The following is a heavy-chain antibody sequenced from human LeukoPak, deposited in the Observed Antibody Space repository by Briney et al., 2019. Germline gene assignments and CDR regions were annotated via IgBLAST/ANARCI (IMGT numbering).Heavy chain of an antibody. V-gene: IGHV4-34*01. Sequence: SETLSLTCAVYGGSFSGYYWSWIRQPPGKGLEWIGEINHSGSTNYNPSLKSRVTISVDTSKNQFSLKLSSVTAADTAVYYCARSGAYYDYVWGSYSSPYYFDYWGQGTLVTVSS. CDR2: INHSGST. J-gene: IGHJ4*02. D-gene: IGHD3-16*01. CDR1: GGSFSGYY. CDR3: ARSGAYYDYVWGSYSSPYYFDY.